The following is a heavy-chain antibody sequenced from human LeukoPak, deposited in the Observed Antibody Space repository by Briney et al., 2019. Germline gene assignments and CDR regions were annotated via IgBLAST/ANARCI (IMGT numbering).Heavy chain of an antibody. CDR2: IYHSGSA. Sequence: SETLSLTCTVSGGSISSYYWSWIRQPPGKGLEWIGNIYHSGSANYNPSLESRVTISVDTSKNQFSLKLSSVTAADTAVYYCPRPYYYDSSGYSFDYWGQGTLVTVSS. D-gene: IGHD3-22*01. V-gene: IGHV4-59*01. CDR1: GGSISSYY. J-gene: IGHJ4*02. CDR3: PRPYYYDSSGYSFDY.